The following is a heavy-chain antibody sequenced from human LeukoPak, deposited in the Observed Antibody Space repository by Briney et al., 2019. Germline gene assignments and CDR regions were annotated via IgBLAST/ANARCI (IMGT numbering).Heavy chain of an antibody. J-gene: IGHJ6*03. D-gene: IGHD6-19*01. CDR3: ARDGVGSGWIYYYYMDV. V-gene: IGHV1-2*02. CDR1: GYTFTDYY. Sequence: ASVKVSCKASGYTFTDYYIHWVRQAPGQGLEWMGWIDPNTGSTNYAQKFQGRVTLTRDTSVSTVYMELSSLRSEDTAVYYCARDGVGSGWIYYYYMDVWGKGTTVTVSS. CDR2: IDPNTGST.